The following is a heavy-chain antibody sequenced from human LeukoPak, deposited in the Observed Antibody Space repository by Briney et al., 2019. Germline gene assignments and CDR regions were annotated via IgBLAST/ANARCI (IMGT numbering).Heavy chain of an antibody. V-gene: IGHV4-30-4*01. J-gene: IGHJ4*02. D-gene: IGHD2-15*01. CDR3: ARVAATPLKFDY. CDR1: GGSISSGDYY. Sequence: SETLSLTCTVSGGSISSGDYYWSWIRQPPGKGLEWIGYIYYSGSTYYNPSLKGRVTISVDTSKNQFSLKLSSVTAADTAVYYCARVAATPLKFDYWGQGTLVTVSS. CDR2: IYYSGST.